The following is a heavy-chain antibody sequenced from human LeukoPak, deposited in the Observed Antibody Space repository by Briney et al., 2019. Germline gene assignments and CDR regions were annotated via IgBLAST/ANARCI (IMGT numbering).Heavy chain of an antibody. CDR3: AKDSRPYYYYGMDV. Sequence: GRSLRLSCAASGFTFDDYAMHWVRQAPGKGLEWVSGISWNSGSIGYADSVKGRFTISRDNAKNSLYLQMNSLRAEDTALYYCAKDSRPYYYYGMDVWGQGTTVTVSS. CDR2: ISWNSGSI. V-gene: IGHV3-9*01. CDR1: GFTFDDYA. J-gene: IGHJ6*02.